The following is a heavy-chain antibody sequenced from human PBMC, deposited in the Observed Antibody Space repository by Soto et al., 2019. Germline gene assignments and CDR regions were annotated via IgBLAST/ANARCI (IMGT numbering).Heavy chain of an antibody. CDR1: GGSISSYY. V-gene: IGHV4-59*12. J-gene: IGHJ4*02. Sequence: SETLSLTCTVSGGSISSYYWSWIRQPPGKELEYIGYIYYSGSTNYNPSLKSRVAISDDTSTNQFSLKLNSVTAADTAVYYCARPAIAAAVSAFDYWGQGTLVTVSS. D-gene: IGHD6-13*01. CDR2: IYYSGST. CDR3: ARPAIAAAVSAFDY.